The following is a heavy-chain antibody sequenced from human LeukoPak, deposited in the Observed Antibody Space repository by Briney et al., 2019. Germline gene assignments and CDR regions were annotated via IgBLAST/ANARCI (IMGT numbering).Heavy chain of an antibody. CDR3: VRSKSGTYGWFDP. CDR1: GGSITSYY. J-gene: IGHJ5*02. D-gene: IGHD4-17*01. V-gene: IGHV4-59*01. CDR2: IYYSGTT. Sequence: SETLSLTCTVSGGSITSYYWSWIRQPPGKGLEWIGYIYYSGTTNYNPSLRSRVTISVDTSKNQFSLKVNSVTAADTAVYYCVRSKSGTYGWFDPWGQGTLVTVSS.